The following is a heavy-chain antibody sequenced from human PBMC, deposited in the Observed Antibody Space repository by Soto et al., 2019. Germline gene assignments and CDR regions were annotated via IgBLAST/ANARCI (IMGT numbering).Heavy chain of an antibody. CDR2: ISGNGIST. D-gene: IGHD6-13*01. CDR3: ARDYSSSWSNWFDP. V-gene: IGHV3-64*01. CDR1: GFTFSNYP. J-gene: IGHJ5*02. Sequence: GGSLRLSCAASGFTFSNYPMHWVRQAPGKGPEYVSGISGNGISTYYANSVKGRFSISRDNSKNTLYLQMGSLKFEDMAVYYCARDYSSSWSNWFDPWGQGT.